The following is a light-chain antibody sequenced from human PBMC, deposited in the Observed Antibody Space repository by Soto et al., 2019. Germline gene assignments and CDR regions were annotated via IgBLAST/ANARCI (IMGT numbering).Light chain of an antibody. CDR2: DAS. J-gene: IGKJ1*01. V-gene: IGKV1-5*01. CDR1: QSVTSW. CDR3: QQYSSYWT. Sequence: DIQMTQSPSTLSASVGDRVTITCRASQSVTSWLAWYQQKPGKAPKLLISDASTLKSGVPSRFSGSGSGTEFTLTISSLQPDDFATYYCQQYSSYWTFGQGTKVDIK.